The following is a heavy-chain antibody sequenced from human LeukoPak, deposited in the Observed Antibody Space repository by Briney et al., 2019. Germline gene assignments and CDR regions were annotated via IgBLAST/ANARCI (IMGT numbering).Heavy chain of an antibody. J-gene: IGHJ4*02. CDR3: ASRKLLAYCGGDCYSFDY. V-gene: IGHV4-39*01. Sequence: PSETLSLTCTVSGGSISSSSYYWGWIRQPPGKGLEWIGSIYYSGSTYYSPSLKSRVTISVDTSKNQFSLKLSSVTAADTAVYYCASRKLLAYCGGDCYSFDYWGQGTLVTVSS. CDR2: IYYSGST. CDR1: GGSISSSSYY. D-gene: IGHD2-21*02.